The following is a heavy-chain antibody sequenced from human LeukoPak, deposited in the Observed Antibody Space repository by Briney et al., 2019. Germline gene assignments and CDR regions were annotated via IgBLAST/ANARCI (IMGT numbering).Heavy chain of an antibody. Sequence: GESLKISCKGSGYSFTSYWIGWVRQMPGKGLEWMGIIYPGDSDTRYSPSFEGQVTISADKSISTAYLQWSSLKASDTAMYYCARLYYDFWSGAGAPYYFDYWGQGTLVTVSS. CDR1: GYSFTSYW. J-gene: IGHJ4*02. CDR3: ARLYYDFWSGAGAPYYFDY. CDR2: IYPGDSDT. D-gene: IGHD3-3*01. V-gene: IGHV5-51*01.